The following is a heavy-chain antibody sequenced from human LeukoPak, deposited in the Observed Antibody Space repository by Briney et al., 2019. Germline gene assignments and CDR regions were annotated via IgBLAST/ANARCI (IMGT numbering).Heavy chain of an antibody. CDR2: IKYDGSAT. V-gene: IGHV3-74*01. Sequence: GGSLRLSCAASGFTFSNYWMHWIRQVPGKGLVWVSHIKYDGSATNYADSVKGRFTISRDNAKNTLYLQMNSLRAEDTAVYYCAKVAYCSSTTCYDGVAFDIWGQGTMVTVSS. CDR3: AKVAYCSSTTCYDGVAFDI. D-gene: IGHD2-2*01. J-gene: IGHJ3*02. CDR1: GFTFSNYW.